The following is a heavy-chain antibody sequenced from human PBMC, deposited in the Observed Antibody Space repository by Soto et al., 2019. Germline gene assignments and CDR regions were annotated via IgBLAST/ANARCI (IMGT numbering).Heavy chain of an antibody. CDR2: VNPLLTMS. V-gene: IGHV1-69*02. CDR1: ADTFNFYT. D-gene: IGHD3-10*01. J-gene: IGHJ4*02. CDR3: ATSSGSGYRAFDY. Sequence: QVQLVQSGAEVRKPGSAVRVSCKASADTFNFYTINWVRQAPGLGLEWGGRVNPLLTMSNYARNFEGRVTITADKSTTTDYMELRSLRSDDTAIYYCATSSGSGYRAFDYWGQGALVTVSS.